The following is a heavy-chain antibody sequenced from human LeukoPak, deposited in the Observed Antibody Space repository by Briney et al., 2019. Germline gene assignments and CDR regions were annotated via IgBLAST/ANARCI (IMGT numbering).Heavy chain of an antibody. CDR3: ARDLADYYDSGGHGGY. CDR1: GYTFTGYY. V-gene: IGHV1-2*02. CDR2: INPNSGGT. Sequence: ASVKVSCKASGYTFTGYYMHWVRQAPGQGLEWMGWINPNSGGTNYAQKFQGRVTMTRDTSISTAYMELSRLRSDDTAVYYCARDLADYYDSGGHGGYWGQGTLVTVSS. D-gene: IGHD3-22*01. J-gene: IGHJ4*02.